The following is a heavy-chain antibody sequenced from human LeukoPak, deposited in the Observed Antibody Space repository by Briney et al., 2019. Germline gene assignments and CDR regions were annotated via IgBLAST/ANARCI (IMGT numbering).Heavy chain of an antibody. J-gene: IGHJ4*02. D-gene: IGHD3-3*01. V-gene: IGHV3-7*01. CDR1: GFTFSSYW. CDR2: IKQDGSEK. Sequence: GGSLRLSCAASGFTFSSYWMSWVRQAPGKGLEWVANIKQDGSEKYYVDSVKGRFTISRDNAKNSLYLQMNSLRAEDTAVYYCARVTSYDFWSGYYKSFDYWGQGTLVTVSS. CDR3: ARVTSYDFWSGYYKSFDY.